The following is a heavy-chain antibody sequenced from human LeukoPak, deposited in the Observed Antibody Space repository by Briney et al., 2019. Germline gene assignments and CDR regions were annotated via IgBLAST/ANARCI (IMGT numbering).Heavy chain of an antibody. D-gene: IGHD6-25*01. J-gene: IGHJ4*02. Sequence: SETLSLTCTVSGGSISSYYWSWIRQPPGKGLEWIGYIYYSGSTNYNPSLKSRVTISVDTSKNQFSLKLSSVTAADTAVYYCARVVWGSAYYFDYRGQGTLVTVST. CDR3: ARVVWGSAYYFDY. CDR2: IYYSGST. V-gene: IGHV4-59*01. CDR1: GGSISSYY.